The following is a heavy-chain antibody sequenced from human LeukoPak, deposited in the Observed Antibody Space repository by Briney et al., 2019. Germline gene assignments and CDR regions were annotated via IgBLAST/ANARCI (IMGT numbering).Heavy chain of an antibody. D-gene: IGHD1-26*01. CDR1: GGSFTGYY. Sequence: SETLSLTCAVYGGSFTGYYWTWIRQPPGKGLEWIGEINHSGSTNYNPSLKSRVTISVDTSKNQFSLKLSSVTAADTAVYYCARTVGGSDERSFDYWDQGTLATVSS. CDR2: INHSGST. J-gene: IGHJ4*02. CDR3: ARTVGGSDERSFDY. V-gene: IGHV4-34*01.